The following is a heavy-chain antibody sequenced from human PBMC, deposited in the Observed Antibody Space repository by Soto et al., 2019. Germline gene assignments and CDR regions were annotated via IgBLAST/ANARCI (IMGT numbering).Heavy chain of an antibody. CDR1: GFTFSDYY. J-gene: IGHJ3*02. CDR2: ISSSGSTI. CDR3: ARVLGRWNDDAFDI. Sequence: GGSLRLSCAASGFTFSDYYMSWIRQAPGKGLEWVSYISSSGSTIYYADSVKGRFTISRDNAKNSLYLQMNSLRAEDTAVYYCARVLGRWNDDAFDIWGQGTMVTVSS. D-gene: IGHD1-1*01. V-gene: IGHV3-11*01.